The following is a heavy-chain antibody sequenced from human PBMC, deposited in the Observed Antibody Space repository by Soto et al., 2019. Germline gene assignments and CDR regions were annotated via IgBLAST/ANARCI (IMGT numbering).Heavy chain of an antibody. CDR1: GSTFNNFA. D-gene: IGHD1-26*01. CDR3: ARAIKRWEVHQYFDS. V-gene: IGHV1-69*06. Sequence: QVLLLQSGAEVKEPGSSVRVSCKVSGSTFNNFAFSWLRQAPGRGPEWMGGIVVVSNTVDYSQRFQDRVTITADTSTSTPYMELSSLTSEDTAVYYCARAIKRWEVHQYFDSWGQGTLLSVFS. CDR2: IVVVSNTV. J-gene: IGHJ4*02.